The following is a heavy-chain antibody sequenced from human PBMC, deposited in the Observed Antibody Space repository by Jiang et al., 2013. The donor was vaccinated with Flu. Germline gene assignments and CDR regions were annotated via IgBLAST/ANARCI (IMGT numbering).Heavy chain of an antibody. Sequence: GLVKPSGTLSLTCAVSGGSISSSDWWTWVRQPPGKGLEWIGEIYRSGSTNYNPSLKSRVTISVDKSKNQFSLRLSYVTAADTAVYYCARNGGHSDFDSWGQGTLVTVSS. CDR2: IYRSGST. CDR1: GGSISSSDW. CDR3: ARNGGHSDFDS. V-gene: IGHV4-4*02. D-gene: IGHD4-23*01. J-gene: IGHJ4*02.